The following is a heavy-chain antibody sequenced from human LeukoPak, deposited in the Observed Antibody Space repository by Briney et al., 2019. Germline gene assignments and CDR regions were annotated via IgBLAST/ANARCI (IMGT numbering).Heavy chain of an antibody. V-gene: IGHV3-23*01. D-gene: IGHD6-6*01. CDR3: AKEYSSSLDYFDY. Sequence: GGSLRLSCAASGFTFSDYYMSWIRQAPGKGLEWVSAISGSSGSTYYADSVKGRFTISRDNSKNTLYLQMNSLRAEDTAVYYCAKEYSSSLDYFDYWGQGTLVTVSS. CDR2: ISGSSGST. J-gene: IGHJ4*02. CDR1: GFTFSDYY.